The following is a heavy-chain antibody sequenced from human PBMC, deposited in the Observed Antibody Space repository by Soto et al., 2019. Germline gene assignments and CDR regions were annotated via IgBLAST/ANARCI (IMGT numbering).Heavy chain of an antibody. J-gene: IGHJ5*02. CDR1: GYTFTSYD. D-gene: IGHD3-3*01. CDR3: AIGHSRQWTIFGVVIPNNWFDP. Sequence: ASVKVSCKASGYTFTSYDINWVRQATGQGLEWMGWMNPNSGNTGYAQKFQGRVTMTRNTSISTAYMELSSLRSEDTAVYYCAIGHSRQWTIFGVVIPNNWFDPWGQGTLVTVSS. V-gene: IGHV1-8*01. CDR2: MNPNSGNT.